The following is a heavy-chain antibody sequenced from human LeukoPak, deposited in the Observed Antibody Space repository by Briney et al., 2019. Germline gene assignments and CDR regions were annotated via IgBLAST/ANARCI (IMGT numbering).Heavy chain of an antibody. D-gene: IGHD7-27*01. CDR1: GGSFSGYY. Sequence: SETLSLTCAVYGGSFSGYYWSWIRQLPGKGLEWIGEINHSGSTNYNPSLKSRVTISVDTSKNQFSLNLTSVTAADTAVYYCASNTGTVFDYWGQGALVTVSS. CDR3: ASNTGTVFDY. J-gene: IGHJ4*02. CDR2: INHSGST. V-gene: IGHV4-34*01.